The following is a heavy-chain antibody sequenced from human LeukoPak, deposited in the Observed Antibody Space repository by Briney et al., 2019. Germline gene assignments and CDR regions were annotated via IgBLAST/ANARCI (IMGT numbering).Heavy chain of an antibody. D-gene: IGHD2-8*01. CDR1: GFIFSRYE. Sequence: GGSLRLSCVASGFIFSRYEMNWVHQAPGKGLEWLSYIGTSGSIMSYADSVKGRFTISRDNAKNSLYLQMNSLRAEDTAVYYCARPEFDDTNGCLIDYWGQGTLVTVSS. CDR2: IGTSGSIM. J-gene: IGHJ4*02. CDR3: ARPEFDDTNGCLIDY. V-gene: IGHV3-48*03.